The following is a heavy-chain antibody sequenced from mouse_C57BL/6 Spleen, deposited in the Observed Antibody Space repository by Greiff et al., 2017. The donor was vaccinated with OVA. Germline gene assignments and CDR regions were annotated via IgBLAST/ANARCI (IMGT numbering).Heavy chain of an antibody. CDR2: IYPGSGNT. D-gene: IGHD2-1*01. J-gene: IGHJ4*01. Sequence: QVHLKQSGPELVKPGASVKISCKASGYSFTSYYIHWVKQRPGQGLEWIGWIYPGSGNTKYNEKFKGKATLTADTSSSTAYMQLSSLTSEDSAVYYCARGMIYYGNLGAMDYWGQGTSVTVSS. V-gene: IGHV1-66*01. CDR3: ARGMIYYGNLGAMDY. CDR1: GYSFTSYY.